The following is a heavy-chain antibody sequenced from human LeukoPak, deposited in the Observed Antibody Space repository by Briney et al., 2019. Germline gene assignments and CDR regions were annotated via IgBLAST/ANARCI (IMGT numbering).Heavy chain of an antibody. D-gene: IGHD3-3*01. CDR1: GFSFSSYA. J-gene: IGHJ4*02. Sequence: SGGSLRLSCAASGFSFSSYAMSWVRQAPGKGLEWVANIKQDGSEKYYVDSVKGRFTISRDNAKNSLYLQMNSLRAEDTAVYYCARDWDNYDFWSGYSFDYWGQGTLVTVSS. CDR3: ARDWDNYDFWSGYSFDY. CDR2: IKQDGSEK. V-gene: IGHV3-7*01.